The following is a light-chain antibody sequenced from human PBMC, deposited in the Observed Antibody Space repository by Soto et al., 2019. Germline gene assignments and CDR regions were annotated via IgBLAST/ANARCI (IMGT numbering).Light chain of an antibody. Sequence: QSVLTQPPSVSAAPGQKVTISCSGSSSNIGNNYVSWYQQLPGTAPKLLIYDNNKRPSGIPDRFSGSKSGTSATLGITGLQTGDEADYYCISFSSSIPLEVFGTGTKLTVL. CDR1: SSNIGNNY. J-gene: IGLJ1*01. CDR3: ISFSSSIPLEV. V-gene: IGLV1-51*01. CDR2: DNN.